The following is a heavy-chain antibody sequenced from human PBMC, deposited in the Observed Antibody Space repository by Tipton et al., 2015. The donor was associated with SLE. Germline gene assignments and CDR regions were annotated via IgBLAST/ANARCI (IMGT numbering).Heavy chain of an antibody. Sequence: TLSLTCTVSSGSISSGSGSYYWSWIRQPAGKGLEWLGHIYTSGSTNHNPSLKSRVTISVDTSKNQFSLRLTSVTAADTAVYYCARDDDSSAYDGRGDAFNIWGQGTMVTVSS. V-gene: IGHV4-61*09. D-gene: IGHD3-22*01. J-gene: IGHJ3*02. CDR3: ARDDDSSAYDGRGDAFNI. CDR1: SGSISSGSGSYY. CDR2: IYTSGST.